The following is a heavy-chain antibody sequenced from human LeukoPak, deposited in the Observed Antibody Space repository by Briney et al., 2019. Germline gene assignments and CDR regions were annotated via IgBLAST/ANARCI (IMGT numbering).Heavy chain of an antibody. V-gene: IGHV3-23*01. CDR1: RFTFSTYA. CDR3: AKTRKLLRASDI. J-gene: IGHJ3*02. CDR2: LSDSGGTT. D-gene: IGHD2/OR15-2a*01. Sequence: PGGSLRLSCVASRFTFSTYAMNWVRQAPGKGLEWVSGLSDSGGTTYYADSVKGRFTISRDNAKNTLYLQMSSLRAEDTAVYYCAKTRKLLRASDIWGQGTVVTVSS.